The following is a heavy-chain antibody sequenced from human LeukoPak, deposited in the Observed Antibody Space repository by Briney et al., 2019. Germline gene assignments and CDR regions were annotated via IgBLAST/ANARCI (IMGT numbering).Heavy chain of an antibody. CDR2: ISASGGST. V-gene: IGHV3-23*01. CDR3: AKTDTPMVTRVGFDY. Sequence: GGSLRLSCAASGFTFSSYAVGWVRQAPGQGLEWVSSISASGGSTYYVASVKGRFTISRDNSKNTLYLQMSGLRAEDTALYYCAKTDTPMVTRVGFDYWGQGTLVTVSS. CDR1: GFTFSSYA. D-gene: IGHD5-18*01. J-gene: IGHJ4*02.